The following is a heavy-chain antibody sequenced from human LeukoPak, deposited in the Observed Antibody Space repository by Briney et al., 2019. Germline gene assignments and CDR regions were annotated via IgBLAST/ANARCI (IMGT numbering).Heavy chain of an antibody. CDR3: ARYINGASDY. D-gene: IGHD2-8*01. CDR1: GYTFANYG. V-gene: IGHV1-3*01. Sequence: GASVKVSCKASGYTFANYGVHWVRHAPGQRLEWMGWINGGNGYTKYSQKFQGRVTITGDTSASTAYMELSSLRSEDTAVYYCARYINGASDYWGQGTLVTVSS. CDR2: INGGNGYT. J-gene: IGHJ4*02.